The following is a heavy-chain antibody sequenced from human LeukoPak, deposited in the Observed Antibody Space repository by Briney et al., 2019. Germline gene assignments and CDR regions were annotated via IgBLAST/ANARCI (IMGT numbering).Heavy chain of an antibody. CDR1: GGSISSYY. J-gene: IGHJ6*03. Sequence: SETLSLTCTVSGGSISSYYWNWIRQPPGKGLEWICYIYYSGSTNYNRSLKSRVTISVDTSKNQFSLKLSSVTAADTAVYYCARGGYTSYYYYMDVWGEGTTVTVSS. CDR3: ARGGYTSYYYYMDV. D-gene: IGHD5-18*01. V-gene: IGHV4-59*01. CDR2: IYYSGST.